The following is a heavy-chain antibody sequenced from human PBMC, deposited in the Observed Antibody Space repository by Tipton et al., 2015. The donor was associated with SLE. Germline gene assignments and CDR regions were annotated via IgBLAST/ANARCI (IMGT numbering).Heavy chain of an antibody. D-gene: IGHD1-26*01. CDR2: IHHSGST. J-gene: IGHJ3*02. CDR1: GYSISSGYY. V-gene: IGHV4-38-2*01. Sequence: TLSLTCAVSGYSISSGYYWGWIRQPPGKGLEWIGSIHHSGSTYYNPSLKSRVTISVDTSKNQFSLNLSSVTAADTAVYYCAGSGSYSRLISRGSFDIWGQGTMVTVSS. CDR3: AGSGSYSRLISRGSFDI.